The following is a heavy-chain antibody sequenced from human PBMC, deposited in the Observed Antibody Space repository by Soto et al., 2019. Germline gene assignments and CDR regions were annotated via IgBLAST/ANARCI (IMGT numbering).Heavy chain of an antibody. CDR1: GFTFDDYT. CDR2: ISWDGGST. D-gene: IGHD5-18*01. Sequence: GGSLRLSCAASGFTFDDYTMHWVRQAPGKGLEWVSLISWDGGSTYYADSVKGRFTISRDNSKNSLYLQMNSLRTEDTALYYCAEDQYSYGSRRYYYGMDVWGQGTTVTVSS. V-gene: IGHV3-43*01. CDR3: AEDQYSYGSRRYYYGMDV. J-gene: IGHJ6*02.